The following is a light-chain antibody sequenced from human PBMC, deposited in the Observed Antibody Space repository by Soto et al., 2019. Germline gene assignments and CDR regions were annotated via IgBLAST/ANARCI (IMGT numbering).Light chain of an antibody. CDR3: LQNNSYPLT. CDR1: QGISNH. CDR2: AAS. J-gene: IGKJ3*01. V-gene: IGKV1-17*03. Sequence: DIQRTKSPSALSASVGDRVTITCRASQGISNHLVWFQQKQGTVPKRLIYAASSLQSGVPSRFSGSGSGTEFTLTISSLQPEDLASYYCLQNNSYPLTFGPGTRVHIK.